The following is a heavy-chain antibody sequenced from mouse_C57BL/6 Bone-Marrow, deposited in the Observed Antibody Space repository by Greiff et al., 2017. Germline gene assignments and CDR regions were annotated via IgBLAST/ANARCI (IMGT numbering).Heavy chain of an antibody. CDR1: GYTFTSYT. J-gene: IGHJ2*01. D-gene: IGHD1-1*01. CDR2: INPSSGYT. CDR3: ASSITTVVDPGY. Sequence: VKLMESGAELARPGASVKMSCKASGYTFTSYTMHWVKQRPGQGLEWIGYINPSSGYTKYNQKFKDKATLTADKSSSTAYMQLSSLTSEDSAVYYCASSITTVVDPGYRGQGTTLTVSS. V-gene: IGHV1-4*01.